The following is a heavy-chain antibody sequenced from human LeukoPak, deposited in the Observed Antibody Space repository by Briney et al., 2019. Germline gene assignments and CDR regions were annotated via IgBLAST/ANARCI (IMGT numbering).Heavy chain of an antibody. CDR1: GFTFSSYE. Sequence: RSGGSLRLSCAASGFTFSSYEMNWVRQAPGKGLEWVSYISSSGSTIYYADSVKGRFTISRDNAKNSLYLQMNSLRAEDTAVYYCARDGGWFGEFSYMDVWGKGTTVTISS. CDR2: ISSSGSTI. V-gene: IGHV3-48*03. CDR3: ARDGGWFGEFSYMDV. J-gene: IGHJ6*03. D-gene: IGHD3-10*01.